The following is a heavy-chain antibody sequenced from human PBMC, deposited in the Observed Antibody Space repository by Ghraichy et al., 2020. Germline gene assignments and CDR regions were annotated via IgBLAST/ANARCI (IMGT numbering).Heavy chain of an antibody. CDR3: AKDSSSWYYFDY. CDR2: ISGSGGST. CDR1: GFTSSSYA. V-gene: IGHV3-23*01. Sequence: GGSLRLSCAASGFTSSSYAMSWVRQAPGKGLEWVSSISGSGGSTYYAESVKGRFTVSRDNSKNTLFLQMNSLRAEDTAVYFCAKDSSSWYYFDYWGQGTLVTVSS. J-gene: IGHJ4*02. D-gene: IGHD6-13*01.